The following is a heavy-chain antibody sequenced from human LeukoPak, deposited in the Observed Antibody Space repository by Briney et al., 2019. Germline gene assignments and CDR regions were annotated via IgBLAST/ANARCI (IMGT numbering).Heavy chain of an antibody. CDR1: RGSISSASYY. CDR3: ARHLSERYVWGSYRYLPPFDY. J-gene: IGHJ4*02. CDR2: VYTSGST. V-gene: IGHV4-61*02. D-gene: IGHD3-16*02. Sequence: PSQTLSLTCTVPRGSISSASYYCSSTRHPAGKGLEWIGLVYTSGSTNYNPSLESRVTMSVDTSKNQFSLNLSSVTAADTAVYYCARHLSERYVWGSYRYLPPFDYWGQGTLVTVSS.